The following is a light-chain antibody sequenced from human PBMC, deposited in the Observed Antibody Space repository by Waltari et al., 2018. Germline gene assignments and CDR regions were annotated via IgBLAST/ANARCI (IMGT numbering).Light chain of an antibody. CDR1: SSDVGIFDY. J-gene: IGLJ2*01. CDR3: SSHTSNNVVV. CDR2: DVS. Sequence: QSALPHPASVSGSPGQSITIPCTGTSSDVGIFDYVPWDQQHPGKPPKVMIYDVSNRPSGVSNRFSGSKSGNTASLTISGLQAEDEADYYCSSHTSNNVVVFGGGTKLTVL. V-gene: IGLV2-14*01.